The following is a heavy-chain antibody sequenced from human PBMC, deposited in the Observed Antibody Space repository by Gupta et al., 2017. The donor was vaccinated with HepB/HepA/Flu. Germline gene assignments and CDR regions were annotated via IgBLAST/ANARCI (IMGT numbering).Heavy chain of an antibody. Sequence: EVQLVESGGGLVKPGGSLRLSCAASGFTFSNAWMSWVRQAPGKGLEWVGRIKSKTDGGTTDYAAPVKGRFTISRDDSKNTLDLQMNSLKTDETAVYYCTTNFSYDSSGYYYITYWVQGTLVAVAS. J-gene: IGHJ4*02. CDR2: IKSKTDGGTT. D-gene: IGHD3-22*01. CDR3: TTNFSYDSSGYYYITY. V-gene: IGHV3-15*01. CDR1: GFTFSNAW.